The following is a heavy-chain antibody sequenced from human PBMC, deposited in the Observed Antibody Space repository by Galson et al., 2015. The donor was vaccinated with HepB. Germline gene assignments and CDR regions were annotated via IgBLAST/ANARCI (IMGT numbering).Heavy chain of an antibody. CDR3: ARKGRVTGSQNWFDP. J-gene: IGHJ5*02. V-gene: IGHV3-33*01. D-gene: IGHD1-14*01. CDR1: GFTFSNYG. CDR2: IWSDGTNE. Sequence: SLRLSCAASGFTFSNYGMFWVRQAPGKGLEWVALIWSDGTNEHYAESVRGRFSISRDNSKNTLYLQMNSLRGEDTAVYYCARKGRVTGSQNWFDPWGQGTLVTVSS.